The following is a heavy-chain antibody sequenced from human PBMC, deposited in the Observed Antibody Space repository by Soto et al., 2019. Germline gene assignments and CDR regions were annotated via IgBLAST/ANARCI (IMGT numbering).Heavy chain of an antibody. V-gene: IGHV1-69*02. Sequence: SVKVSCKASGGTFSSYTISWVRQAPGQGLEWMGRIIPILGIANYAQKFQGRVTITADKSTSTAYMELSSLRSEDTAVYYCARASPPYSSGWYLGLKPSRMDVWGQGTTVTVSS. CDR1: GGTFSSYT. CDR3: ARASPPYSSGWYLGLKPSRMDV. CDR2: IIPILGIA. D-gene: IGHD6-19*01. J-gene: IGHJ6*02.